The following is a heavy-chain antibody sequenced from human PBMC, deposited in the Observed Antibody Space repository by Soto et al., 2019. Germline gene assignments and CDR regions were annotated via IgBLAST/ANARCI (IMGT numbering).Heavy chain of an antibody. Sequence: SETLSLTCTVSGGSTSSFYWNWIRQPSGKGLEWIGYVYHSGAISYNPSLQSRVTMSVDTSKNQFSLKLTSVTAADTAVYYCAKRCRDCNAFDAWGQGIKVTVSS. CDR1: GGSTSSFY. V-gene: IGHV4-59*01. D-gene: IGHD2-21*02. J-gene: IGHJ3*01. CDR3: AKRCRDCNAFDA. CDR2: VYHSGAI.